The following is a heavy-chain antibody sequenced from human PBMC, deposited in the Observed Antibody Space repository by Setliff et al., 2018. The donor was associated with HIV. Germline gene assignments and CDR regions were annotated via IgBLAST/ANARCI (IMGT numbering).Heavy chain of an antibody. V-gene: IGHV1-46*01. CDR2: INPSGGSA. CDR3: AKDQAVVTPRYDAFDI. D-gene: IGHD2-15*01. CDR1: GYTFTSYY. Sequence: ASVKVSCKASGYTFTSYYLHWVRQAPGQGLEWMGMINPSGGSASYAQKFQGRVTMSRDTSTSTVYMELNSLRAEDTAVYYCAKDQAVVTPRYDAFDIWGQGTMVTVSS. J-gene: IGHJ3*02.